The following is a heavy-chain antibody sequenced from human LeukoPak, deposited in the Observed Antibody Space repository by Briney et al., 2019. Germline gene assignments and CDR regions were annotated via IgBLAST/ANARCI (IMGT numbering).Heavy chain of an antibody. D-gene: IGHD6-13*01. V-gene: IGHV3-21*04. Sequence: GGSLRLSCAASGFTFSSYSMNWVRQAPGKGLEWVSSISSSSSYIYYADSVKGRFTISRDNAKNSLYLQMNSLRAEDTAVYYCAKDQGAKQQLVQWDYWGQGTLVTVSS. CDR2: ISSSSSYI. CDR3: AKDQGAKQQLVQWDY. J-gene: IGHJ4*02. CDR1: GFTFSSYS.